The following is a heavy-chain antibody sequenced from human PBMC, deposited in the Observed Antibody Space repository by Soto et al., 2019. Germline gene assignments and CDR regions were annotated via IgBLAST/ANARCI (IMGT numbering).Heavy chain of an antibody. CDR2: IYYSGST. CDR1: GGSIYSGGYY. D-gene: IGHD6-13*01. CDR3: ARELYSSSSNWFEP. V-gene: IGHV4-30-4*02. Sequence: SETLSLTCTVSGGSIYSGGYYWSWIRQPPGKRLEWSGYIYYSGSTNYNPALKRRVTISVDTSKNQFSLKLSSVTAADTAVYYCARELYSSSSNWFEPWGQGTLVTVSS. J-gene: IGHJ5*02.